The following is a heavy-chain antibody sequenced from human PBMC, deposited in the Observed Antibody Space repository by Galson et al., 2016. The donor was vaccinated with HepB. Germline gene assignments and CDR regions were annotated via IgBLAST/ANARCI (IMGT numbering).Heavy chain of an antibody. CDR1: GGSISSYY. CDR3: AGYCSSTSCYVGGGFRDNWFDP. CDR2: IYYDGST. J-gene: IGHJ5*02. Sequence: ETLSLTCTVSGGSISSYYWSWIRQPPGKGLEWIGYIYYDGSTNYNPSLKGRPTISVDTSKNQFSLKLSSVTAADTAVYYCAGYCSSTSCYVGGGFRDNWFDPWGQGTLVTVSS. V-gene: IGHV4-59*01. D-gene: IGHD2-2*01.